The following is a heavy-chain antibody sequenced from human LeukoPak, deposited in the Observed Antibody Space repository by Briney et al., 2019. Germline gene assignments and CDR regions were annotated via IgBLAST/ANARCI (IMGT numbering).Heavy chain of an antibody. V-gene: IGHV1-46*01. J-gene: IGHJ4*02. D-gene: IGHD3-22*01. CDR2: INPSGGST. CDR3: ARGSDYYDSSGYYDAGDY. CDR1: GYTFTSYY. Sequence: ASVTVSCTASGYTFTSYYMHWVRQAPGQGLEWMGIINPSGGSTSYAQKFQGRVTMTRDTSTSTVYMELSSLRSEDTAVYYCARGSDYYDSSGYYDAGDYWGQGTLVTVSS.